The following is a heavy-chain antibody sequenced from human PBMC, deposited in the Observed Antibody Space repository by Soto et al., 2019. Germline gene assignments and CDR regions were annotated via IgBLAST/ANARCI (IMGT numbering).Heavy chain of an antibody. CDR2: MNPNSGNT. CDR1: GYTFTSYD. Sequence: GASVKVSCKASGYTFTSYDINWVRQATGQGLEWMGWMNPNSGNTGYAQKFQGRVTMTRNTSISTAYMELSSLRSEDTAVYYCARGYSKYYYYYMDVWGKGTKVTVSS. CDR3: ARGYSKYYYYYMDV. D-gene: IGHD4-4*01. J-gene: IGHJ6*03. V-gene: IGHV1-8*01.